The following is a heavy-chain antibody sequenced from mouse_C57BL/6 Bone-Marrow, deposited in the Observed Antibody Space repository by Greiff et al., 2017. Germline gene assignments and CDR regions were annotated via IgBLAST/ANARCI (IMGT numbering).Heavy chain of an antibody. CDR1: GYTFTDYE. CDR3: TRSIYYYGSSYIY. J-gene: IGHJ2*01. CDR2: IDPETGGT. D-gene: IGHD1-1*01. Sequence: VNVVESGAELVRPGASVTLSCKASGYTFTDYEMHWVKQTPVHGLEWIGAIDPETGGTAYNQKFKGKAILTADKSSSTAYMELRSLTSEDSAVYYCTRSIYYYGSSYIYWGQGTTLTVSS. V-gene: IGHV1-15*01.